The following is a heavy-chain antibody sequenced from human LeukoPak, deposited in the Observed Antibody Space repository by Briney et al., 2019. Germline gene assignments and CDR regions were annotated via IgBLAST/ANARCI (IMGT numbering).Heavy chain of an antibody. Sequence: QPGASLRLSCAASGFTFSTYTMSWVRQAPGKGLEWVSDIGGSGENTYYADSVKGRFTISRDNSKNTQYLQVNSLRVEDTAMYYCAKEDSSGWIHYWGQGTLVTVSS. CDR2: IGGSGENT. CDR1: GFTFSTYT. CDR3: AKEDSSGWIHY. D-gene: IGHD6-19*01. J-gene: IGHJ4*02. V-gene: IGHV3-23*01.